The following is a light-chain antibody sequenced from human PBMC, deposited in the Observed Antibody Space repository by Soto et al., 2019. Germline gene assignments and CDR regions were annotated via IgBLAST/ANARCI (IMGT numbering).Light chain of an antibody. J-gene: IGKJ5*01. Sequence: EIVLAQSPATLSVSPGEGATLSCRSSQSVRSNLAWYQQNPGQAPRLLIYRASTTSAGLPDRFSGSGSGTEFTLTISSLQSEDFAVYYCQQYNKWPITFGQGTRLEIK. V-gene: IGKV3-15*01. CDR3: QQYNKWPIT. CDR1: QSVRSN. CDR2: RAS.